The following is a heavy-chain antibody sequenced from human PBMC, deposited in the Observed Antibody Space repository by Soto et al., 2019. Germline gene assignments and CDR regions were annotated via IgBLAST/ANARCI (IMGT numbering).Heavy chain of an antibody. CDR3: ARRGITIFGVVPYGMDV. CDR2: ISSSSSYI. J-gene: IGHJ6*02. CDR1: GFTFSSYS. Sequence: PRLSCAASGFTFSSYSMNWVRQAPGKGLEWVSSISSSSSYIYYADSVKGRFTISRDNAKNSLYLQMNSLRAEDTAVYYCARRGITIFGVVPYGMDVWGQGTTVTVSS. V-gene: IGHV3-21*01. D-gene: IGHD3-3*01.